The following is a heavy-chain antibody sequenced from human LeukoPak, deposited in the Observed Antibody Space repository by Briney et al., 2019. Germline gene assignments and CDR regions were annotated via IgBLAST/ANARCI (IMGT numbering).Heavy chain of an antibody. J-gene: IGHJ4*02. CDR2: IFYSGST. D-gene: IGHD2-15*01. CDR1: GDSIGSSTYY. CDR3: ARIPCTGGSCYYFDS. Sequence: SETLSLTCTVPGDSIGSSTYYWGWLRHPPGKGPGLIGSIFYSGSTFYKPSLESRLTMSVKMSKNQFSLRLSSVTAADTAVYYCARIPCTGGSCYYFDSWGQGILVIVSS. V-gene: IGHV4-39*01.